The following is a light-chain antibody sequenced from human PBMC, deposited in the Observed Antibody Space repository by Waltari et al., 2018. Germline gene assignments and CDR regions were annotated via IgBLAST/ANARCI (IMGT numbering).Light chain of an antibody. J-gene: IGKJ1*01. Sequence: DIVLTQTALSLPVTPGEPASISCRSTQSLLHSNGNTYLHWYLQKPGQSPRLLIYKVTNRESGVPDRFSGSGSGTDFTLRISRVEPEDVGVYYCMQSTKDPWTFGQGTKVEIK. CDR3: MQSTKDPWT. CDR1: QSLLHSNGNTY. V-gene: IGKV2D-29*02. CDR2: KVT.